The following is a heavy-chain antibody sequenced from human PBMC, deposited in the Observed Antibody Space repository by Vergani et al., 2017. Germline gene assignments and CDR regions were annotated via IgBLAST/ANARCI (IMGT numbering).Heavy chain of an antibody. Sequence: QVQLVESGGGVVQPGRSLRLSCAASGFTFSSYGMHWVRQAPGKGLEWVAVIWYDGSNKYYADSVKGRFTISRDNSKNTLYLQMNSLRAEDTAVYYCARDPTHRTITYYFDYWGQGTLVTVSS. CDR3: ARDPTHRTITYYFDY. J-gene: IGHJ4*02. CDR2: IWYDGSNK. V-gene: IGHV3-33*01. CDR1: GFTFSSYG. D-gene: IGHD3-16*01.